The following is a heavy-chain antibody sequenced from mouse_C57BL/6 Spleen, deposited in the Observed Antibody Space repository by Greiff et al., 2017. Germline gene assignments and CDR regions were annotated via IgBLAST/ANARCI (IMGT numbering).Heavy chain of an antibody. Sequence: QVQLQQPGAELVMPGASVKLSCKASGYTFTSYWMHWVKQRPGQGLEWIGEIDPSDSYTNYNQKFKGKSTLTVDKSSSTAYMQLSSLTSEDSAVYYCARSRDLYWYCDVWGTGTTVTVSS. V-gene: IGHV1-69*01. D-gene: IGHD3-3*01. CDR3: ARSRDLYWYCDV. J-gene: IGHJ1*03. CDR1: GYTFTSYW. CDR2: IDPSDSYT.